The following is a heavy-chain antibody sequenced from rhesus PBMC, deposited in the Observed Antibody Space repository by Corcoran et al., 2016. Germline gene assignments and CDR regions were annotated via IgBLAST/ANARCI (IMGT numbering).Heavy chain of an antibody. D-gene: IGHD1-26*01. V-gene: IGHV4-80*01. Sequence: QVQLQESGPGLVKPSETLSLTCAVSGASMRGYWWNWIRQPPGMGLEWIGDINENSGRTSYNPSLQSRLTISKGASKNQFFRKLSSVTAADTAVYYWAKGGGNWNQYHFDYWGQGVLVIVSS. J-gene: IGHJ4*01. CDR1: GASMRGYW. CDR3: AKGGGNWNQYHFDY. CDR2: INENSGRT.